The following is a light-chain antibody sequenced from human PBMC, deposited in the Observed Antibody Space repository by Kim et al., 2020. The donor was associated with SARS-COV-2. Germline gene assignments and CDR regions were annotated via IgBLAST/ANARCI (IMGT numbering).Light chain of an antibody. J-gene: IGKJ5*01. V-gene: IGKV3-20*01. CDR1: QSVSSSY. Sequence: SPGERATRSCMASQSVSSSYLAWYQQKPGQAPRLLIYGASSRATGIPDRFSGSGSGTDFTLTISRLEPEDFAVYYCQQYGSSPSTFGQGTRLEIK. CDR3: QQYGSSPST. CDR2: GAS.